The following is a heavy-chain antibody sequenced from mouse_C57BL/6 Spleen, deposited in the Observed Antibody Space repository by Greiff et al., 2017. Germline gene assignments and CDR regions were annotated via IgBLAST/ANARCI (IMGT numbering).Heavy chain of an antibody. CDR2: ISSGGDYI. V-gene: IGHV5-9-1*02. D-gene: IGHD4-1*01. CDR3: TRDPLTGTGYWYCDV. Sequence: EVKLMESGEGLVKPGGSLKLSCAASGFTFSSYAMSWVRQTPEKRLEWVAYISSGGDYIYYADTVKGRFTISRDNARNTLYLQMSSLKSEDTAMYYCTRDPLTGTGYWYCDVWGTGTTVTVSS. CDR1: GFTFSSYA. J-gene: IGHJ1*03.